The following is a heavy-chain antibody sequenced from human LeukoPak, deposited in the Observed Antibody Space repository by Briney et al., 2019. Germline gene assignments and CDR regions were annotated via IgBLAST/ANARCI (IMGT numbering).Heavy chain of an antibody. CDR1: GYTFTNSY. Sequence: ASVKVSCKASGYTFTNSYIHWVRQAPGQVLEWMGLINPTGGSTGYAQKFQGRVTMTRDMSTSTDYMELSSLRSEDTAIYYCARDNSVGDNAWWFDPWGQGTLVTASS. D-gene: IGHD1-26*01. CDR3: ARDNSVGDNAWWFDP. V-gene: IGHV1-46*01. J-gene: IGHJ5*02. CDR2: INPTGGST.